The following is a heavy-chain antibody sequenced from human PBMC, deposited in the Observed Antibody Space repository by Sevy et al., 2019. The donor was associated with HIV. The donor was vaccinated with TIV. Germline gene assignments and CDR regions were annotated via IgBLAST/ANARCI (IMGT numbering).Heavy chain of an antibody. CDR2: ISGSGGST. CDR1: GFTFSSYA. CDR3: AKDRRIYSSSWEAFDY. J-gene: IGHJ4*02. Sequence: GGSLRLSCAASGFTFSSYAMSWVRQAPGKGLEWVSAISGSGGSTYYADSVKGRFTISRDNSKNTLYLQMNSLRAEDTAVYYCAKDRRIYSSSWEAFDYWGQGTLVTVSS. D-gene: IGHD6-13*01. V-gene: IGHV3-23*01.